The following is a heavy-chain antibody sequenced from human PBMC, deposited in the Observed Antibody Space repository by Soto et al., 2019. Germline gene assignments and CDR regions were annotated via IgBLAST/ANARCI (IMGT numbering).Heavy chain of an antibody. Sequence: SETLSLTCTVSGGSISSYYWSWIRQPPGKGLEWIGYIYYSGSTNYNPSLKSRVTISVDTSKNQFSLKLSSVTAADTVVYYCARVEYSGYDDTPYFDYWGQGTLVTVSS. CDR3: ARVEYSGYDDTPYFDY. D-gene: IGHD5-12*01. CDR2: IYYSGST. J-gene: IGHJ4*02. CDR1: GGSISSYY. V-gene: IGHV4-59*01.